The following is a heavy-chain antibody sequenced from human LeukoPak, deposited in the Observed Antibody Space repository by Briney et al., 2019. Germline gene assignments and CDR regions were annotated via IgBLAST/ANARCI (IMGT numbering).Heavy chain of an antibody. J-gene: IGHJ4*02. CDR2: INHSGST. Sequence: PSETLSLTCAVYGGSFSGYYWSWIRQPPGKGLEWIGGINHSGSTNYNPSLKSRVTISVDTSKNQFSLKLSSVTAADTAVYYCANGSGSYDYWGQGTLVTVSS. D-gene: IGHD3-10*01. CDR3: ANGSGSYDY. CDR1: GGSFSGYY. V-gene: IGHV4-34*01.